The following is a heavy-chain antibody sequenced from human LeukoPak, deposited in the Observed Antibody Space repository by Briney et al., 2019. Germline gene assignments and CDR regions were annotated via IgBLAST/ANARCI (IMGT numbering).Heavy chain of an antibody. CDR1: GFTFSSYW. J-gene: IGHJ4*02. Sequence: GGSLRLSCAASGFTFSSYWMSWVRQAPGKGLEWVANIKQDGSEKYYVDSVKGRFTISRDNSKNTLYLQMNSLRDEDTAVYYCAKHRFESGGYHSTDWGQGTLVTVSS. CDR3: AKHRFESGGYHSTD. CDR2: IKQDGSEK. V-gene: IGHV3-7*03. D-gene: IGHD3-22*01.